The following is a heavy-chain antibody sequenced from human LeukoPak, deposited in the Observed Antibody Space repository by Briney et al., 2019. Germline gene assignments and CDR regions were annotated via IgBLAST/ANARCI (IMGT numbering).Heavy chain of an antibody. CDR3: ARESSIFEVVTTSYIAV. CDR1: GFSFSNHY. J-gene: IGHJ6*03. D-gene: IGHD3-3*01. V-gene: IGHV3-72*01. Sequence: GGSLRLLCAASGFSFSNHYINWVRQTPGKGLEWVGRTRNKAESYKTEYAASVQGRFTISRDDSKKSLFLHMNSLKTEDTAVYYCARESSIFEVVTTSYIAVWGK. CDR2: TRNKAESYKT.